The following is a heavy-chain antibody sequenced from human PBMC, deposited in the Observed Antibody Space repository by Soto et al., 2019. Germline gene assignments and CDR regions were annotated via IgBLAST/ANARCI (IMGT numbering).Heavy chain of an antibody. Sequence: EVQLVESGGGLVQPGGSLRLSCAASGFTFSSYWMHWVRQAPGKGLVWVSRINNDGSHTTYADSVKGRFTISRDNAKNTLDLQMNSLRSEETSVHSCTCDASGGDAYFDGWGHSALVSVS. V-gene: IGHV3-74*01. D-gene: IGHD2-21*02. CDR2: INNDGSHT. CDR1: GFTFSSYW. J-gene: IGHJ1*01. CDR3: TCDASGGDAYFDG.